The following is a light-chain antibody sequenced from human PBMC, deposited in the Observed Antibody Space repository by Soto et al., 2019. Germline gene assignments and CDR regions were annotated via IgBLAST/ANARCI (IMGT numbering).Light chain of an antibody. CDR2: GAS. J-gene: IGKJ1*01. CDR3: QQYNNWPLWT. Sequence: ETVMTQSPATLSVSPGEIATLYFSASQSVNSNLAWYQQKLGQAPRVLIYGASTRATGIPDRFSGSGSGTEFTLTINSLQSEDFAVYYCQQYNNWPLWTFGQGTKVDIK. V-gene: IGKV3-15*01. CDR1: QSVNSN.